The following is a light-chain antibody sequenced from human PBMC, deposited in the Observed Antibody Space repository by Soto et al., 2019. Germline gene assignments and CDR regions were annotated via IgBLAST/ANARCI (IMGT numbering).Light chain of an antibody. CDR1: STDVGRYNY. CDR2: DVS. J-gene: IGLJ1*01. V-gene: IGLV2-14*01. CDR3: TSYTSDSTYV. Sequence: SALTQPASVSGSPGRSITISCTGTSTDVGRYNYVSWYQQHPGKAPKLMVYDVSNRPSWVSNRFSGSKSGITASLTISGLQAEDEADYYCTSYTSDSTYVFGTGTKVTV.